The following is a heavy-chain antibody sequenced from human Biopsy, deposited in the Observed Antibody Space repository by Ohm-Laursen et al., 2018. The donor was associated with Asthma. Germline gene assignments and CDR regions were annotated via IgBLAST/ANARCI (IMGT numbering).Heavy chain of an antibody. Sequence: AASVKVSCKASGGTFSRYAISWVRQAPGQGLEWMGGIIPVFGTSNYAQKFQGGVTFTADGSTSSAYMELSSLTSEDSAVYYCAREVSTVDYGYYYFAMDVWGQGTTVTVSS. D-gene: IGHD4-17*01. J-gene: IGHJ6*02. CDR1: GGTFSRYA. CDR2: IIPVFGTS. CDR3: AREVSTVDYGYYYFAMDV. V-gene: IGHV1-69*13.